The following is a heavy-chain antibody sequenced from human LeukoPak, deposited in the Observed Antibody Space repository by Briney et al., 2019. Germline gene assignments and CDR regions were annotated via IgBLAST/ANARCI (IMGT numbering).Heavy chain of an antibody. CDR2: IDPSDSYT. D-gene: IGHD3-10*01. CDR3: ARHGRWFGELYPFDY. Sequence: GESLKISCKGYGYSFTSYWISWVRQMPGKGLEWMGRIDPSDSYTNYSPSFQGHVTISADKSISTAYLQWSSLKASDTAMYYCARHGRWFGELYPFDYWGQGTLVTVSS. CDR1: GYSFTSYW. V-gene: IGHV5-10-1*01. J-gene: IGHJ4*02.